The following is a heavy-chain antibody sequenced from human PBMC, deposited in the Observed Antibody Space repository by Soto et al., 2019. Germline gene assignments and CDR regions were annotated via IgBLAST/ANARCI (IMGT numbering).Heavy chain of an antibody. J-gene: IGHJ4*02. D-gene: IGHD3-22*01. CDR1: GFTFSSYA. CDR2: ISGSGGSA. CDR3: AKVTPYDSSGYYDY. V-gene: IGHV3-23*01. Sequence: GGSLRLSCAASGFTFSSYAMSWVRQAPGKGLEWVSAISGSGGSAYYADSVKGRFTISRDNSKNTLYLQMNSLRAEDTAVYYCAKVTPYDSSGYYDYWGQGTLVTVSS.